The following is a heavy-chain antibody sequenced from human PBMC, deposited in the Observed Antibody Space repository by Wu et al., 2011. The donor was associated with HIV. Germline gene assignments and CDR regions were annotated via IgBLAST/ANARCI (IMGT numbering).Heavy chain of an antibody. CDR3: TRFTYFYKDRGFGNLDY. J-gene: IGHJ4*02. CDR2: ISGYNGDT. CDR1: GYTFTDFY. Sequence: QAHLMQSGAEVKKPGASVKVSCTASGYTFTDFYIHWVRQAPGQGLEWMGWISGYNGDTKAAQKFQDRLTMTTDTSANTAYIELRNLRSDDTAIYYCTRFTYFYKDRGFGNLDYWAREPWSPSP. V-gene: IGHV1-18*01. D-gene: IGHD2/OR15-2a*01.